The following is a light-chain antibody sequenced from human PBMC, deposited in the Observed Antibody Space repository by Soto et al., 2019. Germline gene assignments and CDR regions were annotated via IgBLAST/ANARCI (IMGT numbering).Light chain of an antibody. CDR1: QSVSSN. CDR2: GAS. J-gene: IGKJ5*01. Sequence: EIVMTQAPSALCASRWERATRSFSASQSVSSNLAWYQQKPGQAPRLLIYGASSRATCIPDRFSGSGSGTDFTLTILRLEPEDFAVYYCQQYGSSPSINCGKGTRREIK. V-gene: IGKV3-20*01. CDR3: QQYGSSPSIN.